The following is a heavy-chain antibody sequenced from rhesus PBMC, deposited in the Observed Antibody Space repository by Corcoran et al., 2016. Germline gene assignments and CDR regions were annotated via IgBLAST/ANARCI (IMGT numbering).Heavy chain of an antibody. J-gene: IGHJ4*01. Sequence: EVQLVESGGGLVQPGGSLRLSCAASGFTFSSYGMTWVRQAPGKGLGWVSYISNGGGSTYHADSVKGRFTISKDNSKNTLSLQMNSLRAEDTAVYYCANYDYGSSYDFDYWGQGVLVTVSS. CDR3: ANYDYGSSYDFDY. D-gene: IGHD4-29*01. V-gene: IGHV3S5*01. CDR2: ISNGGGST. CDR1: GFTFSSYG.